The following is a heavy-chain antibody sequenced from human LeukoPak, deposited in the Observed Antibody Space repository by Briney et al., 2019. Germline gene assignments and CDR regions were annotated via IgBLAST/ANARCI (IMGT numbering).Heavy chain of an antibody. Sequence: SETLSLTCTVSGGSISSHYWSWIRQPPGKGLEWIGYIYYSGSTNYNPSLKSRVTISVDTSKNQFSLKLSSVTAADTAVYYCASLYSSSWYNWFDPWGHGTLVTVSS. J-gene: IGHJ5*02. CDR2: IYYSGST. CDR3: ASLYSSSWYNWFDP. CDR1: GGSISSHY. D-gene: IGHD6-13*01. V-gene: IGHV4-59*11.